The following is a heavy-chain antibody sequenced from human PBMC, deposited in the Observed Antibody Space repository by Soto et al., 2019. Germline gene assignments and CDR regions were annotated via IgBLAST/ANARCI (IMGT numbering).Heavy chain of an antibody. V-gene: IGHV1-69*01. CDR2: IIPIFGTA. J-gene: IGHJ4*02. CDR3: ARDLGYDYVWGSRYPLDY. Sequence: QVQLVQSGAEVKKPVSSVKVSCKASGGTFSSYAISWVRQAPGQGLEWMGGIIPIFGTANYAQKFQGRVTITADESTSTAYMELSSLRSEDTAVYYCARDLGYDYVWGSRYPLDYWGQGTLVTVSS. D-gene: IGHD3-16*01. CDR1: GGTFSSYA.